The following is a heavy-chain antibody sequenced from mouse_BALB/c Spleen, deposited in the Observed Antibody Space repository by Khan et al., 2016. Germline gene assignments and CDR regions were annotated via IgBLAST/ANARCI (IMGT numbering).Heavy chain of an antibody. D-gene: IGHD1-1*01. CDR1: GYSITSDYA. CDR2: ISYSGST. Sequence: VQLQQPGPGLVKPSQSLSLTCTVTGYSITSDYAWNWIRQLPGNKLEWMGYISYSGSTSYNPSLKSRITFTPDTSKNQFFLQLNSVTTEDTATYYCARYYYGSSYFDDWGQGTTLTVSS. V-gene: IGHV3-2*02. CDR3: ARYYYGSSYFDD. J-gene: IGHJ2*01.